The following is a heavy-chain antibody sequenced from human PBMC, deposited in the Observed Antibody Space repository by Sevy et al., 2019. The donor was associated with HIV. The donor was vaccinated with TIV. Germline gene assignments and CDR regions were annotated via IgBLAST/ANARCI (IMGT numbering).Heavy chain of an antibody. D-gene: IGHD2-15*01. CDR2: ISYDGSNK. CDR3: ARDSSYCSGGSCYYYYGMDV. V-gene: IGHV3-30-3*01. J-gene: IGHJ6*02. Sequence: GGSLRLSCAASGFTFSSYAMHLVRQAPGKGLEWVAVISYDGSNKYYADSVKGRFTISRDNSKNTLYLQMNSLRAEDTAVYYCARDSSYCSGGSCYYYYGMDVWGQGTTVTVSS. CDR1: GFTFSSYA.